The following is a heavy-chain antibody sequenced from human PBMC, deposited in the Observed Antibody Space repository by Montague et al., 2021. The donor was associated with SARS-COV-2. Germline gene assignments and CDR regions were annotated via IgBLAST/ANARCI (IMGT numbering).Heavy chain of an antibody. CDR3: AAGLIAAAGY. Sequence: SLRLSCAASGFTFCGYHMNWVRQVPGKGLEWGSHISCSGSSTDYSDSVKGRFTISRDNAKNSLYLQMNSLRAEDTAVYYCAAGLIAAAGYWGQGTLGTVSS. CDR1: GFTFCGYH. J-gene: IGHJ4*02. CDR2: ISCSGSST. V-gene: IGHV3-48*03. D-gene: IGHD6-13*01.